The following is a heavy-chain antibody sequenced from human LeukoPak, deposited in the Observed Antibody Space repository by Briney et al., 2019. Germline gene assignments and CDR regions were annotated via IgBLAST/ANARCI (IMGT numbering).Heavy chain of an antibody. CDR1: GGTFSSYA. CDR2: IIPILGIA. V-gene: IGHV1-69*04. CDR3: ARGLSTVVTDAFDI. D-gene: IGHD4-17*01. J-gene: IGHJ3*02. Sequence: GASVKVSCKASGGTFSSYAISWVRQAPGQGLEWMGRIIPILGIANYAQKFQGRVTITADKSTSTAYMELSSLRSEDTAVYYCARGLSTVVTDAFDIWGQGTMVTVSS.